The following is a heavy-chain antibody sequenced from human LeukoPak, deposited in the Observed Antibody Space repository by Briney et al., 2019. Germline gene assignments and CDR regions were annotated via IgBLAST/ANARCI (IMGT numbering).Heavy chain of an antibody. V-gene: IGHV4-61*01. CDR2: IYYSGST. CDR1: GYSISSGYY. CDR3: ARVLYYYYYMDV. J-gene: IGHJ6*03. Sequence: SETLSLTCTVSGYSISSGYYWSWIRQPPGKGLEWIGYIYYSGSTNYNPSLKSRVTISVDTSKNQFSLKLSSVTAADTAVYYCARVLYYYYYMDVWGKGTTVTVSS.